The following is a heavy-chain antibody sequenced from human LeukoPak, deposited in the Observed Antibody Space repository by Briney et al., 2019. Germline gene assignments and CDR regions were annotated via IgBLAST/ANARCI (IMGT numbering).Heavy chain of an antibody. CDR3: ARESITIFSTPRPLDY. D-gene: IGHD3-9*01. V-gene: IGHV4-4*02. CDR1: GGSISSSNW. J-gene: IGHJ4*02. Sequence: SGTLSLTCAVSGGSISSSNWWSWVRQPPGKGLEWIGEIYHSGSTNYNPSLKSRVTISVDKSKNQFSLKLSSVTAADTAVYYCARESITIFSTPRPLDYWGQGTLVTVSS. CDR2: IYHSGST.